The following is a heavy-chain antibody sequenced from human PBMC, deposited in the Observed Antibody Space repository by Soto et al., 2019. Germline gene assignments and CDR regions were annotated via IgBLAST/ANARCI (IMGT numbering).Heavy chain of an antibody. D-gene: IGHD3-3*01. CDR2: ISAYNGNT. CDR1: GYTFTSYG. Sequence: QVLLVQSGAEVKKPGASVKVSCKASGYTFTSYGISWVRQAPGQGLEWMGWISAYNGNTKYAQKLQGRVTMTTDTPKITAKMELRRLKSDDTSVYYCARTYFDLSCDYNTPQDLGYWGKGTLVNVTS. CDR3: ARTYFDLSCDYNTPQDLGY. J-gene: IGHJ4*01. V-gene: IGHV1-18*01.